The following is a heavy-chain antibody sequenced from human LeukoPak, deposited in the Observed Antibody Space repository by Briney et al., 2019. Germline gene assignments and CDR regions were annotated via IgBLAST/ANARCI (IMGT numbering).Heavy chain of an antibody. D-gene: IGHD3-9*01. CDR2: ISYDGSNK. CDR3: AKGLYDILTGYYPLFDY. J-gene: IGHJ4*02. V-gene: IGHV3-30*18. CDR1: GFTFSSYG. Sequence: GGSLRLSCAASGFTFSSYGMHWVRQAPGKGLEWVAVISYDGSNKYYADSVKGRFTISRDNSKNTLYLQMNSLRAEDKAVYYCAKGLYDILTGYYPLFDYWGQGTLVTVSS.